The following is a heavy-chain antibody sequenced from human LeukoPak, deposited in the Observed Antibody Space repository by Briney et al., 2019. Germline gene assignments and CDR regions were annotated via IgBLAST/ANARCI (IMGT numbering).Heavy chain of an antibody. Sequence: GGSLRLSCAASGFTFSTYDMSWVRQAPGKGLEWVANIKQDESEKYYVDSVKGRFIVSRDNAKNSLYLQMNSLRAEDTAVYYCARPHLGYSFEDWGQGTLVTVSS. V-gene: IGHV3-7*01. CDR2: IKQDESEK. CDR3: ARPHLGYSFED. CDR1: GFTFSTYD. D-gene: IGHD5-18*01. J-gene: IGHJ4*02.